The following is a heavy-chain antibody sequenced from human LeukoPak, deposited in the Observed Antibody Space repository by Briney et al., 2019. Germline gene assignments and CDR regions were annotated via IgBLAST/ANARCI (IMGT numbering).Heavy chain of an antibody. CDR1: GGSISSYY. J-gene: IGHJ4*02. CDR3: ARDSPEGIAAAGTRHFDY. Sequence: SETLSLTCTVSGGSISSYYWSWIRQPPGKGLEWIGYIYYSGGTNYNPSLKSRVTISVDTSKNQFSLKLSSVTAADTAVYYCARDSPEGIAAAGTRHFDYWGQGTLVTVSS. CDR2: IYYSGGT. V-gene: IGHV4-59*01. D-gene: IGHD6-13*01.